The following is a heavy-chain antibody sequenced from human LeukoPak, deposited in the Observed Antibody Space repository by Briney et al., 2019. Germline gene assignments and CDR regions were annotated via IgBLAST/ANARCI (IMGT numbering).Heavy chain of an antibody. J-gene: IGHJ6*03. D-gene: IGHD5-18*01. Sequence: GGSLRLSCAASGFTFSSYGMHWVRQAPGKGLEWVAFIRYDGSNKYYADSVKGRFTISRDNSKNTLYLQMNSLRAEDTAVYYCAKVDFVDTAMVFGPVGYYMDVWGKGTTVTVSS. CDR2: IRYDGSNK. CDR3: AKVDFVDTAMVFGPVGYYMDV. V-gene: IGHV3-30*02. CDR1: GFTFSSYG.